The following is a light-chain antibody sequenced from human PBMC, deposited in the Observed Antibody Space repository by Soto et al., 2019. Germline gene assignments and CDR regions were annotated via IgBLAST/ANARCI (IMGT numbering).Light chain of an antibody. CDR3: HQYAKSPIT. V-gene: IGKV3-20*01. CDR1: QSIGRNY. CDR2: GAS. Sequence: EIVLTQSPDTLSLSPGERATLSCRASQSIGRNYLAWYQQKPGQAPRLLIHGASSRATDIPDRFSGSGSGTDFTLTISRLVPEDFAVYYCHQYAKSPITFGQGTRLEIK. J-gene: IGKJ5*01.